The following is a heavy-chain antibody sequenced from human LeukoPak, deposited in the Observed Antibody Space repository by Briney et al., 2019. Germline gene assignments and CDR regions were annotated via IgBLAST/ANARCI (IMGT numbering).Heavy chain of an antibody. CDR1: GFTFSTYA. D-gene: IGHD2-2*01. V-gene: IGHV3-30-3*01. CDR2: IWYDGSIK. CDR3: ARMPDVYDM. Sequence: SMRLSCAASGFTFSTYAMHWVRQAPGKGLEWVAVIWYDGSIKYYADSVKGRFTISRDISKNTLYLQMNSLRAEDTAIYYCARMPDVYDMWGQGTMVTVSS. J-gene: IGHJ3*02.